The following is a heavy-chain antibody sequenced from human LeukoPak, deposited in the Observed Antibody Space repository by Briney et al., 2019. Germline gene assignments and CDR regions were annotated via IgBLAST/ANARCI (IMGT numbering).Heavy chain of an antibody. V-gene: IGHV3-33*08. CDR2: IWYDGSNK. J-gene: IGHJ4*02. D-gene: IGHD6-19*01. CDR3: ARPNGYSSGWFFDY. Sequence: GGSLRLSCAASGFTFSSHAMTWVRQAPGKGLEWVAVIWYDGSNKYYADSVKGRFTISRDNSKNTLYLQMNSLRAEDTAVYYCARPNGYSSGWFFDYWGQGTLVTVSS. CDR1: GFTFSSHA.